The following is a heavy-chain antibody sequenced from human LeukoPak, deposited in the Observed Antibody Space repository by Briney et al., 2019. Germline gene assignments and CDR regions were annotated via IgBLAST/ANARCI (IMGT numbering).Heavy chain of an antibody. D-gene: IGHD3-22*01. J-gene: IGHJ4*02. Sequence: GGSLRLSCAASGFTFSSYSMNWVRQAPGKGLEWVSYISSSSSTIYYADSVKGRFTIPRDNAKNSLYLQMNSLRAEDTAVYYCARGGTMMPMDYWGQGTLVTVSS. V-gene: IGHV3-48*04. CDR2: ISSSSSTI. CDR3: ARGGTMMPMDY. CDR1: GFTFSSYS.